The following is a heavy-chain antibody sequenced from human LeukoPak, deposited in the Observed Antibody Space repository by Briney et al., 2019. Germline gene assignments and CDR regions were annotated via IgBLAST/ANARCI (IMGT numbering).Heavy chain of an antibody. J-gene: IGHJ6*03. Sequence: GASVKVSCKASGYTFTSYAMNWVRQAPGQGLEWMGWINPNSGGTNYAQKFQGRVTMTRDTSISTAYMELSRLRSDDTAVYYCARGPDYGDYYYYYYMDVWGKGTTVTVSS. V-gene: IGHV1-2*02. CDR3: ARGPDYGDYYYYYYMDV. CDR1: GYTFTSYA. D-gene: IGHD4-17*01. CDR2: INPNSGGT.